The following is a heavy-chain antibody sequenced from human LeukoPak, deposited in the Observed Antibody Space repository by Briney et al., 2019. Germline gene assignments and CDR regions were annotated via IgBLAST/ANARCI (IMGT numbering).Heavy chain of an antibody. Sequence: ASVKVSCKASGYTFTSYDINWVRQATGQGLEWMGWMNPNSGNTGYAQKFQGRVTMTRNTSISTAYMELSSLRSEDTAVYYCARVARAGALRYNWFDPWGQGTLVTVSS. J-gene: IGHJ5*02. CDR2: MNPNSGNT. D-gene: IGHD1-26*01. V-gene: IGHV1-8*01. CDR3: ARVARAGALRYNWFDP. CDR1: GYTFTSYD.